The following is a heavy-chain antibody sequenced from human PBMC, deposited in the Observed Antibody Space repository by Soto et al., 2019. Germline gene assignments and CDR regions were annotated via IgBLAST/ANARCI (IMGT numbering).Heavy chain of an antibody. D-gene: IGHD6-13*01. CDR1: GFTFSSYW. Sequence: GGSLRLSCAASGFTFSSYWMSWVRQAPGKGLEWVANIKQDGSEKYYVDSVKGRFTISRDNAKNSLYLQMNSLRAEDTAVYYCARDSIAAADYYYYYMDVWGKGTTVTVSS. CDR2: IKQDGSEK. J-gene: IGHJ6*03. V-gene: IGHV3-7*01. CDR3: ARDSIAAADYYYYYMDV.